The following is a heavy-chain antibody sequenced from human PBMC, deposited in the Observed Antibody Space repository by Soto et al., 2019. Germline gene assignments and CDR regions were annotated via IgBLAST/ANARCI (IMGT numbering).Heavy chain of an antibody. CDR3: AKGRSASDAFDI. CDR2: ISWNSGSI. Sequence: GGSLRLSCAASGFTFDDYAMHWVRQAPGKGLEWVSGISWNSGSIGYADSVKGRFTISRDNAKNSLYLQMNSLRAEDTALYYCAKGRSASDAFDIWGQGTMVTVSS. V-gene: IGHV3-9*01. J-gene: IGHJ3*02. CDR1: GFTFDDYA.